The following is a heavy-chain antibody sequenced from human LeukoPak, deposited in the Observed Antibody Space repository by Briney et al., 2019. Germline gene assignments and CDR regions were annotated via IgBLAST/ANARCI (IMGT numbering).Heavy chain of an antibody. Sequence: GESLKISCKGSGYSFTNYWIGWGRQMPGKGLEWMGIIFPGDSDTRYSPSFQGQVTISADKSISTAYLQWSSLKASDTAMYYCARHAAVTGSFDFWGQGTLVTVSS. J-gene: IGHJ4*02. CDR2: IFPGDSDT. CDR1: GYSFTNYW. V-gene: IGHV5-51*01. CDR3: ARHAAVTGSFDF. D-gene: IGHD6-19*01.